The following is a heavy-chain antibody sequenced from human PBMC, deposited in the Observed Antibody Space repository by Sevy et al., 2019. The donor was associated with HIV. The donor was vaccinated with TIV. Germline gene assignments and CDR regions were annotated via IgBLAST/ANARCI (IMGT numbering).Heavy chain of an antibody. Sequence: GGSLRLSCAASAFTFSTYAMTWVRQAPGKGLQWVSVISGSGGSTYYADSVKGRFTISRDNSKNTMYLQMNSLRAEDTAVYYCARRPDFGVVIPTGVMDVWGQGTTVTVSS. J-gene: IGHJ6*02. CDR2: ISGSGGST. V-gene: IGHV3-23*01. D-gene: IGHD3-3*01. CDR1: AFTFSTYA. CDR3: ARRPDFGVVIPTGVMDV.